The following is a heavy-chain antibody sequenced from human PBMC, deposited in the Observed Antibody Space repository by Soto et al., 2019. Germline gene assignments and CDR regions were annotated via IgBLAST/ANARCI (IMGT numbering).Heavy chain of an antibody. D-gene: IGHD2-15*01. V-gene: IGHV3-30*04. CDR3: ARALGGGCRGGSCYPDNYYYGMYV. J-gene: IGHJ6*02. Sequence: QVQLVESGGDVVQPGRSQRLSCAASGFTFNYYALHWVRQPPGKGLEWVAVISYDGGTKYYADSVKGRFTISRDDSENTMYLRTKRLRVEYTAVYYCARALGGGCRGGSCYPDNYYYGMYVWGQGTTVTVSS. CDR2: ISYDGGTK. CDR1: GFTFNYYA.